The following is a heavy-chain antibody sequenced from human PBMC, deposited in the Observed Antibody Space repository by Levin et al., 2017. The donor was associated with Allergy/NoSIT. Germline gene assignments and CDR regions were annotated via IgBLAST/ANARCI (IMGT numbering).Heavy chain of an antibody. J-gene: IGHJ6*01. V-gene: IGHV3-30*04. D-gene: IGHD1-1*01. CDR1: GFTFSDYA. Sequence: GGSLRLSCVASGFTFSDYAMHWARQAPGRGLEWVAVILYNGNITYYADSVEGRFTISRSNSNNTLYLQMNSLRVADTGDYYCARDYWSCTGPSDGAGVWGQGTTITVSS. CDR2: ILYNGNIT. CDR3: ARDYWSCTGPSDGAGV.